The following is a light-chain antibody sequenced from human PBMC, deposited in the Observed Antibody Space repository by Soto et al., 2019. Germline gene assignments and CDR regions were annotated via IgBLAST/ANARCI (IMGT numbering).Light chain of an antibody. V-gene: IGKV3-15*01. J-gene: IGKJ2*01. CDR2: GAS. CDR1: QSISNS. Sequence: EIVMTQSPASLSVSPGETATLSCRASQSISNSLAWYQQKPGQALSLLIYGASTRATGIPARFSGSGSGTEFTLTISSLQSEDSALYYCQQYNNWPPRTFGQGTKLEIK. CDR3: QQYNNWPPRT.